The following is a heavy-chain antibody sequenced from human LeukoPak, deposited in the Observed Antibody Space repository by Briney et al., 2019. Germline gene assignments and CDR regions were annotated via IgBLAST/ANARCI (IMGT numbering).Heavy chain of an antibody. D-gene: IGHD3-22*01. Sequence: SSETLSLTCSVSGGSIGGHYWNWIRQAPGKGLEWIGHIFTSGSPNYSPSLKSRVTFSRDTARSQIYLRMTSVTAADTAIYYCARSEEGRFYDSAGYFEPFDLWGQGIMVIVSS. J-gene: IGHJ3*01. CDR1: GGSIGGHY. CDR3: ARSEEGRFYDSAGYFEPFDL. CDR2: IFTSGSP. V-gene: IGHV4-4*07.